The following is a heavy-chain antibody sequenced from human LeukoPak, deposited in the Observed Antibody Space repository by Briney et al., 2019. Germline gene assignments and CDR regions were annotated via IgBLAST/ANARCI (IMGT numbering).Heavy chain of an antibody. CDR3: AREGGGDPFDY. CDR1: GGTFSSYA. CDR2: IIPIFGTA. J-gene: IGHJ4*02. Sequence: SVKVSCKASGGTFSSYAISWVRQAPGQGLEWMGGIIPIFGTANYAQKFQGRVTITADKSTSTAYMELSSPRSEDTAVYYCAREGGGDPFDYWGQGTLVTVSS. V-gene: IGHV1-69*06. D-gene: IGHD2-21*02.